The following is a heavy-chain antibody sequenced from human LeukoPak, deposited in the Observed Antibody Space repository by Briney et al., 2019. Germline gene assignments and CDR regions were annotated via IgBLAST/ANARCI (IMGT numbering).Heavy chain of an antibody. CDR2: ISSSGSTI. CDR3: AKSSPPPLRD. Sequence: GGSLRLPCAASGFTFSSYEMNWVRQAPGKGLEWVSYISSSGSTIYYADSVKGRFTISRDNAKNSLYLQMNSLRAEDTAVYYCAKSSPPPLRDWGRGTLVTVSS. V-gene: IGHV3-48*03. J-gene: IGHJ4*02. CDR1: GFTFSSYE.